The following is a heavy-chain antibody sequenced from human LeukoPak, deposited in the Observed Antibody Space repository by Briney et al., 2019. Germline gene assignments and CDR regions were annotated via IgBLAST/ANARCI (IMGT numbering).Heavy chain of an antibody. CDR3: AKDSRRSVGLVVPAPGYFQH. Sequence: PGGSLRLSCAASGFTFSSYSMNWVRQAPGKGLEWVSYIDTTSTSTIYYADSVKGRFTISRDNAKNSLYLQMNSLRAEDTAVYYCAKDSRRSVGLVVPAPGYFQHWGQGTLVTVSS. CDR2: IDTTSTSTI. CDR1: GFTFSSYS. J-gene: IGHJ1*01. V-gene: IGHV3-48*01. D-gene: IGHD2-2*01.